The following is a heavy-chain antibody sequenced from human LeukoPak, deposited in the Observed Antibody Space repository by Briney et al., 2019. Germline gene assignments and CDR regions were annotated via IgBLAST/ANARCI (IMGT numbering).Heavy chain of an antibody. J-gene: IGHJ4*02. Sequence: SETLSLTYTVSGGSLSSYYWGWIRQPPGKGLEWIGSIYYSGSTYYNPSLKSRVTISVDTSKNQFSLKLSSVTAADTAVYYCARAAVAGYFDYWGQGTLVTVSS. CDR3: ARAAVAGYFDY. CDR1: GGSLSSYY. D-gene: IGHD6-19*01. V-gene: IGHV4-39*07. CDR2: IYYSGST.